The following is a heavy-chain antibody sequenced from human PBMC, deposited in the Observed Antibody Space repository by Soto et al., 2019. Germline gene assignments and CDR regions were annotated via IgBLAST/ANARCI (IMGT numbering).Heavy chain of an antibody. CDR3: ARDMGFGLSDY. CDR1: GYTFTSYA. Sequence: QVQLVQSGAEVKKPGASVKVSCKASGYTFTSYAIYWVRQAPGQRLEWMGWINAGNGNTKYSQKFQGRVTITRDTSASTAYMELSSLRSEDTAVHYCARDMGFGLSDYWGQGTLVTVSS. CDR2: INAGNGNT. J-gene: IGHJ4*02. D-gene: IGHD3-10*01. V-gene: IGHV1-3*01.